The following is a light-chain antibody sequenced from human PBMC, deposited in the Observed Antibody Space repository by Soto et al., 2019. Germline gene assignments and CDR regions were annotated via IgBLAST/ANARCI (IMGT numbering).Light chain of an antibody. CDR1: SGDVGGYNY. Sequence: QSVLTQPASVSGSPGQSITISCTGTSGDVGGYNYVSWYQQHPGKAPKLMIYDVGTRPPGVSNRFSGSKSGNTAPLTISGLQAEDEADYYCGSFTSEAYVFGTGTKVTVL. J-gene: IGLJ1*01. CDR3: GSFTSEAYV. V-gene: IGLV2-14*03. CDR2: DVG.